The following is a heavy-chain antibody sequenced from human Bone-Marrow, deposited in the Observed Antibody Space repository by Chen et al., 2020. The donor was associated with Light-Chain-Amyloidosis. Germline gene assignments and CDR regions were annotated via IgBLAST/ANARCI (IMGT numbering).Heavy chain of an antibody. CDR1: GFTFKKYA. Sequence: EVQVVESGGGLVQPGRSLRLSCAAFGFTFKKYAIHWVRQAPGKGLEWVSGFDYNSGRIHDADSGSGPFTPSRGNSGDSVQLHMDSLGIEDTALYLCAQGVVAGGADYWGQGALVTVSS. CDR3: AQGVVAGGADY. V-gene: IGHV3-9*01. CDR2: FDYNSGRI. D-gene: IGHD2-21*01. J-gene: IGHJ4*02.